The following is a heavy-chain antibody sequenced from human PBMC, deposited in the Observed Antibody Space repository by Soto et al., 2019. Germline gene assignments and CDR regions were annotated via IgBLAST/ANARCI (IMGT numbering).Heavy chain of an antibody. Sequence: EVQLVESGGGLVKPGGSLRLSCAASGFSFPNAWMTWVRQAPGKGLEWVGRIKSVTDGGTTDHAAPVKGRFTISRDDLKDTLYLEMNSLTTEYTAVYYCATHPTCYSSSWYYFHFWGQGTLVTVSS. D-gene: IGHD6-13*01. CDR2: IKSVTDGGTT. J-gene: IGHJ4*02. V-gene: IGHV3-15*01. CDR3: ATHPTCYSSSWYYFHF. CDR1: GFSFPNAW.